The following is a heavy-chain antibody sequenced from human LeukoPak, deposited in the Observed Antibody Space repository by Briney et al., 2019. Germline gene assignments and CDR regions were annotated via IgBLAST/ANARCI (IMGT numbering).Heavy chain of an antibody. D-gene: IGHD5-24*01. CDR1: GFTFSRYW. CDR2: INSDGSST. V-gene: IGHV3-74*01. CDR3: ASERWLQY. Sequence: GGTLRLSCAASGFTFSRYWMHWVRQAPGKGLVWVSHINSDGSSTIYADSVKGRFTISRDNAKHTLYLQMNSLRAEDTGVYYCASERWLQYWGQGTLVTVSS. J-gene: IGHJ4*02.